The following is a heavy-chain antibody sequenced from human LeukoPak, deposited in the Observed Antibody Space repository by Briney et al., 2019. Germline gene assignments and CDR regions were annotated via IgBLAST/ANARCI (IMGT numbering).Heavy chain of an antibody. CDR2: INPSGGST. V-gene: IGHV1-46*01. D-gene: IGHD4-23*01. J-gene: IGHJ4*02. CDR3: ASLRWPPMGGDPYDY. CDR1: GYTFTSYY. Sequence: GASVKVSCKASGYTFTSYYMHWVRQAPGQGLEWMGIINPSGGSTSYAQKFQGRVTMTRDTSTSTVYMELSSLRSEGTAVYYCASLRWPPMGGDPYDYWDQGTLVTVSS.